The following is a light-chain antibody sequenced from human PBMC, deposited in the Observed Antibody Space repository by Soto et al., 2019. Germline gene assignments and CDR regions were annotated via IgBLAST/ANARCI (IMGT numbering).Light chain of an antibody. V-gene: IGLV2-14*01. CDR2: DVS. Sequence: QSVLTQRASVSGSPGQSITISCTGTSSDDGGYNYVSWYQQHPGKAPKLMIYDVSNRPSGVSNRFSGSKSGNTASLTISGLQAEDEADYYCSSYTSSSTLDVVFGGGTKLTVL. CDR1: SSDDGGYNY. CDR3: SSYTSSSTLDVV. J-gene: IGLJ2*01.